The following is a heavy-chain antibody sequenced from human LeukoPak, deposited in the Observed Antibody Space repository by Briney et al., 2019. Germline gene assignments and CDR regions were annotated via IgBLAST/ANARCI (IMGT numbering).Heavy chain of an antibody. J-gene: IGHJ5*02. CDR2: IYYSGST. CDR1: GGSISRYY. D-gene: IGHD5-18*01. Sequence: PSETLSLTCTVSGGSISRYYWSWIRQPPGKGLEWIGYIYYSGSTNYNPSLKSRVTISVDTSKNQFSLKLSSVTAADTAVYYCAAEVHGAGTAMALNWFDPWGQGTLVTVSS. CDR3: AAEVHGAGTAMALNWFDP. V-gene: IGHV4-59*08.